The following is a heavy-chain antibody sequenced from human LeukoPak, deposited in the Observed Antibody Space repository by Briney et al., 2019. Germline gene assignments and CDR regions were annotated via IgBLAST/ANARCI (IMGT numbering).Heavy chain of an antibody. V-gene: IGHV3-21*01. CDR3: ARPYYYGSGSFRGRDF. CDR2: ISSSSNYI. Sequence: GGSLRLSCAASGFTFSSYSMNWVRQAPGKGLEWVSSISSSSNYIYYADSVKGRFTLSRDNAKNSLYLQMNSLRAEDTAVYYCARPYYYGSGSFRGRDFWGQGTTVTVSS. J-gene: IGHJ6*02. CDR1: GFTFSSYS. D-gene: IGHD3-10*01.